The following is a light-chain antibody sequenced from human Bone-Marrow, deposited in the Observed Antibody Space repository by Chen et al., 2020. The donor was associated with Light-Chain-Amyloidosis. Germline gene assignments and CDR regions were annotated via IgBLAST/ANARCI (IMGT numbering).Light chain of an antibody. CDR3: QSADSSGTYEVI. J-gene: IGLJ2*01. CDR2: RDT. Sequence: SYELTQPHSVSVSPGQTARITCSGDDLPTKYAYGYQQKPGQAPLLVIHRDTERPSGISERFSGSSAGTTATLTISGVQAEDEADYHCQSADSSGTYEVIFGGGTKLTVL. V-gene: IGLV3-25*03. CDR1: DLPTKY.